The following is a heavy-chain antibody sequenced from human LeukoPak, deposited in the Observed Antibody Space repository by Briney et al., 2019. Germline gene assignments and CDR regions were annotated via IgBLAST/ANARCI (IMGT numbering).Heavy chain of an antibody. D-gene: IGHD5-18*01. CDR2: IYPGDSDT. V-gene: IGHV5-51*01. CDR1: GYSFTSYW. Sequence: GESLKISCKGSGYSFTSYWIGWVRQMPGKGLEWMGIIYPGDSDTRYSPSFQGQVTISADKSISTAYLQWSSLKVSDTAMYYCAIARYSYGFGFDYWGQGTLVTVSS. CDR3: AIARYSYGFGFDY. J-gene: IGHJ4*02.